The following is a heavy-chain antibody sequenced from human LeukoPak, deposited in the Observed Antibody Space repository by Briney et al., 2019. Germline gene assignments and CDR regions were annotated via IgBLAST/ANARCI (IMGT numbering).Heavy chain of an antibody. J-gene: IGHJ4*02. V-gene: IGHV7-4-1*02. D-gene: IGHD2-15*01. CDR3: ARVGYCSGGTCSLFFDY. Sequence: ASVKVSCRASGYTFTSSAMTWVRQAPGHGLEWMGWINTNTGISTFAQDFTGRFVFSLDTSVSTAYLQITSLKAEDTAAYYCARVGYCSGGTCSLFFDYWGQGTLVAVSS. CDR1: GYTFTSSA. CDR2: INTNTGIS.